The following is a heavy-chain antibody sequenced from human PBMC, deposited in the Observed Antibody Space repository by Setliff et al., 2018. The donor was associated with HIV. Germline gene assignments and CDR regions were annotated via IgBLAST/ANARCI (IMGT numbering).Heavy chain of an antibody. D-gene: IGHD3-3*01. CDR3: ARRSGYSDY. CDR2: ISVYNGNT. Sequence: ASVKVSCKASGYTFTSNDISWVRQAPGQGLEWMVWISVYNGNTNYAQNLQGRVTMTTDTSTSTAYMELRSLRFDDTAVYYCARRSGYSDYWGQGTLVTVSS. V-gene: IGHV1-18*01. CDR1: GYTFTSND. J-gene: IGHJ4*02.